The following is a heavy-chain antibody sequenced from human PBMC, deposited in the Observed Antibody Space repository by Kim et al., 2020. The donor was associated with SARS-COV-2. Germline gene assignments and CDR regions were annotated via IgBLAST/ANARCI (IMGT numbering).Heavy chain of an antibody. D-gene: IGHD6-19*01. Sequence: GGSLRLSCAASGFTSTSGWMNWVRQTPGKGLEWVALIKYDGSKTKYVDSVKGRFTISRDSAIMYLQMNSLRAEDTALYYCAGGGGWLIEHWGRGTLVTVSS. J-gene: IGHJ1*01. V-gene: IGHV3-7*05. CDR3: AGGGGWLIEH. CDR2: IKYDGSKT. CDR1: GFTSTSGW.